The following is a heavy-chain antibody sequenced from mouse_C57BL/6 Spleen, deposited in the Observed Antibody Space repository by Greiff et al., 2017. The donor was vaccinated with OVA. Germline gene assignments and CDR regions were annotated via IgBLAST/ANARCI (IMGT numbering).Heavy chain of an antibody. CDR1: GYTFTDYE. Sequence: QVQLQQSGAELVRPGASVTLSCKASGYTFTDYEMHWVKQTPVHGLEWIGAIDPETGGTAYNQKFKGKAILTADKSSSTAYMELRSLTSEDSAVYYCTRSGSMRRFAYWGQGTLVTVSA. J-gene: IGHJ3*01. D-gene: IGHD2-10*02. V-gene: IGHV1-15*01. CDR3: TRSGSMRRFAY. CDR2: IDPETGGT.